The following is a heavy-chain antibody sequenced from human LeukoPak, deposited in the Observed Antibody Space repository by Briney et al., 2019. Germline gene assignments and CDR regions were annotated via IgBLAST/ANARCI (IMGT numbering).Heavy chain of an antibody. CDR2: ISSSSSYI. CDR1: GFTFSSYS. D-gene: IGHD3-9*01. J-gene: IGHJ5*02. V-gene: IGHV3-21*01. CDR3: ARGYDILTGYYMPGA. Sequence: GGSLRLSCAASGFTFSSYSMNRVRQAPGKGLEWVSSISSSSSYIYYADSVKGRFTISRDNAKNSLYLQMNSLRAEDTAVYYCARGYDILTGYYMPGAWGQGTLVTVSS.